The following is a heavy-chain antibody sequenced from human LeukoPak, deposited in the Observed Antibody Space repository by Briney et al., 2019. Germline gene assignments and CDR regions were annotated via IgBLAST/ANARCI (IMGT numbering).Heavy chain of an antibody. V-gene: IGHV1-69*13. Sequence: SVKVSCKASGYTFTTYYIHWVRQAPGQGLEWMGGIIPIFGTANYAQKFQGRVTITADESTSTAYMELSSLRSEDTAVYYCARMYSDAFDIWGQGTMVTVSS. CDR3: ARMYSDAFDI. D-gene: IGHD2-15*01. J-gene: IGHJ3*02. CDR1: GYTFTTYY. CDR2: IIPIFGTA.